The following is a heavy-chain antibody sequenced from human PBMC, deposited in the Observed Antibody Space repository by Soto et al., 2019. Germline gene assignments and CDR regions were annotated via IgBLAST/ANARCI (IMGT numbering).Heavy chain of an antibody. D-gene: IGHD3-10*01. Sequence: ASVKVSCTASGYTLTSYGISWVRQAPGQGLEWMGWISAYNGNTNYAQKLQGRVTMTTDTSTSTAYMELRSLRSDDTAVYYCARVTSDDYYGSFDPWGQGTLVTVSS. CDR3: ARVTSDDYYGSFDP. J-gene: IGHJ5*02. CDR1: GYTLTSYG. CDR2: ISAYNGNT. V-gene: IGHV1-18*01.